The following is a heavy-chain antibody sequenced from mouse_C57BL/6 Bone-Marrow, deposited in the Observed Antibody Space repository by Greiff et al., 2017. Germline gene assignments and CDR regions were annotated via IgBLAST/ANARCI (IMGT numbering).Heavy chain of an antibody. CDR2: IYPGGGST. V-gene: IGHV1-63*01. CDR3: ARSRYFDV. CDR1: GYTFTNYW. J-gene: IGHJ1*03. Sequence: VQLQQSGAELVRPGTSVKMSCKASGYTFTNYWIGWAKQRPGHGLEWIGDIYPGGGSTYYNEKFKGKATLTADKSSSTAYMQFSSLTSEDSAIYYCARSRYFDVWGTGTTVTVSS.